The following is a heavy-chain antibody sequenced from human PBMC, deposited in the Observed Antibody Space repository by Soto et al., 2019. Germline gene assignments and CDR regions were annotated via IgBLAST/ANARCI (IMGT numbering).Heavy chain of an antibody. CDR1: GVSLNTADTW. V-gene: IGHV4-30-4*01. J-gene: IGHJ6*02. CDR3: VGSRKMDSGNDYGLDV. D-gene: IGHD1-26*01. CDR2: YHSGGST. Sequence: QVQLQESGSGLVKPSQSLSLTCTVSGVSLNTADTWWSWIRQSPGKGLEFIGYYHSGGSTYYDASCRRRVIISSVASNIQFSLKLSSVTVADTIVYFSVGSRKMDSGNDYGLDVWCQGTTVTVSS.